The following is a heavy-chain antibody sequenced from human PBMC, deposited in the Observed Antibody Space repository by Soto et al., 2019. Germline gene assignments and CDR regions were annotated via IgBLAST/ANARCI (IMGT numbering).Heavy chain of an antibody. CDR3: ARLEGSHYFDC. Sequence: SETLSLTCTVSGGSISSYYWSWIRQPPGKGLEWIGYIYYSGSTNYNPSLKSRVTISVDTSKNQFSLKLSSVTAADTAVYYCARLEGSHYFDCWGQGTLVTVSS. D-gene: IGHD3-10*01. J-gene: IGHJ4*02. V-gene: IGHV4-59*01. CDR2: IYYSGST. CDR1: GGSISSYY.